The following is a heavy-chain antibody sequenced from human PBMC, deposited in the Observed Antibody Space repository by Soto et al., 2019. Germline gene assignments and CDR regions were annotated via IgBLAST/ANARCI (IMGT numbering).Heavy chain of an antibody. J-gene: IGHJ5*02. Sequence: ASVKVSCKASGFSFTGYYIHWLRQAPGQGLEWMGWINAHSGGTEYAQKFQGRVTLTRDTSIAAAYLTLTSLTSDDTALYYCAKDLTRQLAYWLDPWGQGTQVTVSS. V-gene: IGHV1-2*02. CDR1: GFSFTGYY. D-gene: IGHD6-6*01. CDR2: INAHSGGT. CDR3: AKDLTRQLAYWLDP.